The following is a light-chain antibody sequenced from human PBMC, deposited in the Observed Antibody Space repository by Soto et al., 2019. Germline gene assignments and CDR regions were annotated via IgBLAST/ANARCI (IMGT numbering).Light chain of an antibody. V-gene: IGKV3-15*01. Sequence: EIVMTQSPATLSLSPGERATLSCRASQSVSSNVAWYQQIPGQTPRLLIYGASTRATGIPVRFSGSGSGTEFTLTISSLQSEDFGVYYCQQYNNWWTFGQGTKVDIK. J-gene: IGKJ1*01. CDR3: QQYNNWWT. CDR1: QSVSSN. CDR2: GAS.